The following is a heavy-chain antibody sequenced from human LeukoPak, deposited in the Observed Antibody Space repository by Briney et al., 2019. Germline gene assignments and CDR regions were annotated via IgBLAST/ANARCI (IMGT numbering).Heavy chain of an antibody. J-gene: IGHJ4*02. Sequence: PETLSLTCTVSGGSISSSSYYWGWIRQPPGKGLEWIGSIYYSGSTYYNPSLKSRVTISVDTSKNQFSLKLSSVTAADTAVYYCARSGSYPDYWGQGTLVTVSS. CDR3: ARSGSYPDY. V-gene: IGHV4-39*01. D-gene: IGHD1-26*01. CDR2: IYYSGST. CDR1: GGSISSSSYY.